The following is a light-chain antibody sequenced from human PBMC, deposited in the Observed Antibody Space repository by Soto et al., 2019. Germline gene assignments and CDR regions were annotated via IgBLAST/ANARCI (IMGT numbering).Light chain of an antibody. CDR2: AAS. V-gene: IGKV3-20*01. J-gene: IGKJ4*01. CDR1: QSVASNY. Sequence: EIVLTQSPGTLSLSPGERATLSCRASQSVASNYLAWYHQKPGQAPRLLIHAASRRAYGIPDRFSGSGSGTEFTLTISRMEPQDFAVYYCQQYGRSPLTFGGGTKVEIK. CDR3: QQYGRSPLT.